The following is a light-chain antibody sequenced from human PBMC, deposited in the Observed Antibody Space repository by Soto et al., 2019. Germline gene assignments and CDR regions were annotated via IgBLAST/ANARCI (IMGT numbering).Light chain of an antibody. CDR3: QQYDSSPPLT. CDR2: GAS. Sequence: EIVLTQSPGTLSFSPGDRATLSYRASKTLSSSYLARYQQKLGQAPRLLIYGASSRATGIPDRFSGSVSGTDFKLTISRLEPEDFAVYYCQQYDSSPPLTFGGGTKVEIK. CDR1: KTLSSSY. J-gene: IGKJ4*01. V-gene: IGKV3-20*01.